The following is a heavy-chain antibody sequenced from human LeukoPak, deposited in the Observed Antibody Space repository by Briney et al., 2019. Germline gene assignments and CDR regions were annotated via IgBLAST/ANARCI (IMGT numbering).Heavy chain of an antibody. CDR1: GFTFSRYW. CDR2: IKEDGSEK. V-gene: IGHV3-7*01. Sequence: GGSLRLSCAASGFTFSRYWMNWVRQAPGKGLEWVANIKEDGSEKYYVDSVKGRFTISRDNAKNSLYLQMNSLRAEDTAVYYCARVIKGYSSSWYEKFDYWGQGTLVTVSS. D-gene: IGHD6-13*01. CDR3: ARVIKGYSSSWYEKFDY. J-gene: IGHJ4*02.